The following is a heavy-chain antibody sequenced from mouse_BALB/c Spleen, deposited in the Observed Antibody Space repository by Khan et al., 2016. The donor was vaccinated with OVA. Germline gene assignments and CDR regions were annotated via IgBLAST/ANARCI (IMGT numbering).Heavy chain of an antibody. CDR3: ARGGSAYDRNDGWAMEY. D-gene: IGHD2-14*01. J-gene: IGHJ4*01. CDR2: INTHSGVP. V-gene: IGHV9-4*02. CDR1: GYTFTTAG. Sequence: QIQLVQSGPELKKPGETVRISCKASGYTFTTAGIQWVQQMPGKGLKWIGWINTHSGVPKYAEDFKGRFAFSLEISVNTAYLQITNLKNEDTATYFCARGGSAYDRNDGWAMEYWGQGTTVTVSS.